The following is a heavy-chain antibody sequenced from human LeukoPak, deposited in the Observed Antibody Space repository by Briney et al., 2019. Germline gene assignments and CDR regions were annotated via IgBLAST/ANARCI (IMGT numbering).Heavy chain of an antibody. CDR3: ARRNRFLEWVVGDAFDI. CDR2: ISAYNGNT. V-gene: IGHV1-18*01. CDR1: GYTFTSYG. J-gene: IGHJ3*02. Sequence: ASVKVSCKASGYTFTSYGISWVRQAPGQGLEWMGWISAYNGNTNYAQKLQGRVTMTTDTSTSTAYMELRSLRSDDTAVYYCARRNRFLEWVVGDAFDIWGQGTTVTVSS. D-gene: IGHD3-3*01.